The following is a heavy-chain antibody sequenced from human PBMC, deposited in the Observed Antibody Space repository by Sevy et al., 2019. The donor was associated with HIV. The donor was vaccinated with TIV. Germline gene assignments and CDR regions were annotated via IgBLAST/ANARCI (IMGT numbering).Heavy chain of an antibody. Sequence: RLSCTGSGFNIADYYMTWVRQAPGKGLDWVGFIITKNHGGTPEYGASVKGRFTISRDDSKNTIYLQMHSLKTEDTGIYYCARHAREAWRGSGVYYNVTDGFDPWGQGTLVTVSS. CDR1: GFNIADYY. V-gene: IGHV3-49*04. CDR3: ARHAREAWRGSGVYYNVTDGFDP. CDR2: IITKNHGGTP. J-gene: IGHJ5*02. D-gene: IGHD3-10*01.